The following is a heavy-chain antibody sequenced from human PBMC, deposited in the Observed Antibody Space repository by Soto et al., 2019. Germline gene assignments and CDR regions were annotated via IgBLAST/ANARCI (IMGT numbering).Heavy chain of an antibody. J-gene: IGHJ3*01. D-gene: IGHD3-22*01. CDR2: ISSSSSYI. CDR1: GFTFSSYS. Sequence: GGSLRLSCAASGFTFSSYSMNWVRQAPGKGLEWVSSISSSSSYIYYADSVKGRFTISRDNAKNSLYLQMNSLRAEDTAVYYCARDRGVTMIVGYAFDVWGQRTMVTVSS. CDR3: ARDRGVTMIVGYAFDV. V-gene: IGHV3-21*01.